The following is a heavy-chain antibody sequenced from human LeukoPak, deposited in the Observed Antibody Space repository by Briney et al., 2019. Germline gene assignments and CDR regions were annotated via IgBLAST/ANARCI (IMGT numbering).Heavy chain of an antibody. D-gene: IGHD3-22*01. V-gene: IGHV3-11*01. CDR1: GFKLSDYY. Sequence: GGSLRLSCAASGFKLSDYYMSWVRQAPGKGLEWASYISSRGSTIYYADSVKGRFTISRDNAKNSLHLQMNSLRAEDTAVYYCARAPGHSSGYHWGQGTLVTVS. J-gene: IGHJ4*02. CDR2: ISSRGSTI. CDR3: ARAPGHSSGYH.